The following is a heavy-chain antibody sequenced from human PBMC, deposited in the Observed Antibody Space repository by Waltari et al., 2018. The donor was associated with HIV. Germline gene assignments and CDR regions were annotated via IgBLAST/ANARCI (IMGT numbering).Heavy chain of an antibody. CDR1: GYHSTSYT. J-gene: IGHJ4*01. D-gene: IGHD3-16*01. Sequence: QVLLVQSGTEVKKPGASVTISCKASGYHSTSYTVHWVRQTPGRGLEWLGWINCCNGNRRYSPGFQDRLTMPRDISASTTYCVLSRLTSDDTSVYFCARSVIVRARSYELLAFWGQGT. CDR2: INCCNGNR. V-gene: IGHV1-3*01. CDR3: ARSVIVRARSYELLAF.